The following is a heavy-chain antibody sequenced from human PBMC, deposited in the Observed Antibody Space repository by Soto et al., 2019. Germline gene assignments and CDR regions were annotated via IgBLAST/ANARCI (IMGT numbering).Heavy chain of an antibody. D-gene: IGHD5-12*01. V-gene: IGHV1-18*01. Sequence: ASVKVSCKASGYTFTSYGISWVRQAPGQGLEWMGWISAYNGNTNYAQKLQGRVTMTTDTSTSTAYMELRSLRSDDTAVYYCAGLSSGYDFRAFDIWGQGTMVTVSS. CDR1: GYTFTSYG. CDR2: ISAYNGNT. CDR3: AGLSSGYDFRAFDI. J-gene: IGHJ3*02.